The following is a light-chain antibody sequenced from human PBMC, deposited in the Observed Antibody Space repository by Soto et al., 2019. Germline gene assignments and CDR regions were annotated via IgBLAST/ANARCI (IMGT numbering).Light chain of an antibody. CDR1: QDISNY. Sequence: IQMTQSPSSLSASVGYRVTVTCQASQDISNYLNWYQQKPGKAPKLLIYDASTLETGVPSRFSGSGSATDFTFTVSSLQPEDIGTYYCQHYNNLPWTFGQGTKVDIK. J-gene: IGKJ1*01. CDR2: DAS. CDR3: QHYNNLPWT. V-gene: IGKV1-33*01.